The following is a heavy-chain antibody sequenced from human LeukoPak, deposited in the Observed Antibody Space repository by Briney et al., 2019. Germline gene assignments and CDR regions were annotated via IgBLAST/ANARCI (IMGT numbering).Heavy chain of an antibody. CDR2: LSTYDANT. J-gene: IGHJ4*02. Sequence: ASVKVSCKASGYTFTSYGISWVRQAPGQGLEWMGWLSTYDANTNYAQKLQGRVTMTTDTSTSTAYMELRSLRSDDTAVYYCAGGGDSKSYFGYFDYWAQGTLVTVSS. V-gene: IGHV1-18*01. CDR1: GYTFTSYG. D-gene: IGHD1-26*01. CDR3: AGGGDSKSYFGYFDY.